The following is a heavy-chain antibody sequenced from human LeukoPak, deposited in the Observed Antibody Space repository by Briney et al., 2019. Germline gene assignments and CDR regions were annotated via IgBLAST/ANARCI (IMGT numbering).Heavy chain of an antibody. CDR1: GFTVSSNY. CDR3: ANSWESGAPDAFDI. D-gene: IGHD1-26*01. Sequence: PGGSLRLSCAASGFTVSSNYMSWVRQAPGKGLEWDSVIYSGGSTYYADSVKGRFTISRDNSKNTLYLQMNSLRAEDTAVYYCANSWESGAPDAFDIWGQGTMVTVSS. CDR2: IYSGGST. J-gene: IGHJ3*02. V-gene: IGHV3-53*01.